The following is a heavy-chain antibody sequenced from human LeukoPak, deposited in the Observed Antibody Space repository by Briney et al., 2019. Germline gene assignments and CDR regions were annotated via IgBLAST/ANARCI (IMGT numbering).Heavy chain of an antibody. CDR2: IYYSGST. D-gene: IGHD6-13*01. V-gene: IGHV4-59*01. Sequence: SETLSLTCAVYGGSFSGYYWSWIRQPPGKGLEWIGYIYYSGSTNYNPSLKSRVTISVDTSKNQFSLKLSSVTAADTAVYYCARARYSSSWYRGRNWFDPWGQGTLVTVSS. CDR3: ARARYSSSWYRGRNWFDP. J-gene: IGHJ5*02. CDR1: GGSFSGYY.